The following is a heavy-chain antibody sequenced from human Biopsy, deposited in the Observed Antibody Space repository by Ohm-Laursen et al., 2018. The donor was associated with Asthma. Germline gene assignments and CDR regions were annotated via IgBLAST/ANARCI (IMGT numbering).Heavy chain of an antibody. V-gene: IGHV3-30*04. D-gene: IGHD3-10*01. J-gene: IGHJ2*01. Sequence: SLRLSCTASGFNLNTYSVSWVRQAPGEGLAWVATLSHDNNYKGYADSAKGRFTISRDFSKTSVYLQMNSLRLEDTAFYYCARDPGINADPGNWSFDLWGRGTLVTVSS. CDR2: LSHDNNYK. CDR1: GFNLNTYS. CDR3: ARDPGINADPGNWSFDL.